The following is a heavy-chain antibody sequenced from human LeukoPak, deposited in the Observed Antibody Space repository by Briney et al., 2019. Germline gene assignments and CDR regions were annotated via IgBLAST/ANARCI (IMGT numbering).Heavy chain of an antibody. CDR3: AKDSWSRNGIYDPFDI. D-gene: IGHD2-8*01. Sequence: GGSLRLSCAASGFTFSDYAMNWVRQASGKGLEWVSVVGGDDATYYTDSVKGRFTISRDNSKNTLSLQMNSLRLEDTAVYYCAKDSWSRNGIYDPFDIWGQGTMVTVSS. CDR1: GFTFSDYA. CDR2: VGGDDAT. V-gene: IGHV3-23*01. J-gene: IGHJ3*02.